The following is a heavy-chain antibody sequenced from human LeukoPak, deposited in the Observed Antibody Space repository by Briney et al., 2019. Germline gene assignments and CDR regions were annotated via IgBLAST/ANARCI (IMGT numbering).Heavy chain of an antibody. CDR1: GFTFDDYA. Sequence: GRSLRLSCAASGFTFDDYAMHWVRQAPGKGLEWVSGISWNSGSIGYADSVKGRFTISRDNARNSLYLQMNSLRAGDMALYYCAKDFYSSSWYYFDYWGQGTLVTVSS. D-gene: IGHD6-13*01. CDR3: AKDFYSSSWYYFDY. CDR2: ISWNSGSI. V-gene: IGHV3-9*03. J-gene: IGHJ4*02.